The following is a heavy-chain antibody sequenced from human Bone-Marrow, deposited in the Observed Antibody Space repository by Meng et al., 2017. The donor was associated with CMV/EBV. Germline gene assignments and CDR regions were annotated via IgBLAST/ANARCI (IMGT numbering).Heavy chain of an antibody. Sequence: GGSLRLSCAVSGFTFSSFAMSWVRQAPGKGLEWVSSINGGGGNTNYADSVRGRFTISRDNSRNTLYLQMNSLRAEDTAVYYCAKSRGIVVAPPAKNDAFDIWGQGTRVTVSS. CDR3: AKSRGIVVAPPAKNDAFDI. CDR1: GFTFSSFA. CDR2: INGGGGNT. D-gene: IGHD2-2*01. V-gene: IGHV3-23*01. J-gene: IGHJ3*02.